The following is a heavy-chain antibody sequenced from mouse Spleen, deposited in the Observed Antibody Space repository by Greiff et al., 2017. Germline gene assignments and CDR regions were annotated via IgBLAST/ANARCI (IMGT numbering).Heavy chain of an antibody. V-gene: IGHV1-64*01. CDR3: ARYDGYYLDY. CDR2: IHPNSGST. Sequence: VQLKQPGAELVKPGASVKLSCKASGYTFTSYWMHWVKQRPGQGLEWIGMIHPNSGSTNYNEKFKSKATLTVDKSSSTAYMQLSSLTSEDSAVYYCARYDGYYLDYWGQGTTLTVSS. D-gene: IGHD2-3*01. CDR1: GYTFTSYW. J-gene: IGHJ2*01.